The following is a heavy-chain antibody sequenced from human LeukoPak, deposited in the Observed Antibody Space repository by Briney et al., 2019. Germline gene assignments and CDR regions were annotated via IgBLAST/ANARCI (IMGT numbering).Heavy chain of an antibody. V-gene: IGHV4-34*01. Sequence: SETLSLTCAVYGGSFSGYFWSWIRQPPGKGLEWIGEINHSGSTNYNPSLKSRVTISVDTSKNQFSLKLSSVTAADTAVYYCARVGKLWYYYDTKGAFDIWGQGTMVTVSS. CDR3: ARVGKLWYYYDTKGAFDI. CDR2: INHSGST. CDR1: GGSFSGYF. D-gene: IGHD3-22*01. J-gene: IGHJ3*02.